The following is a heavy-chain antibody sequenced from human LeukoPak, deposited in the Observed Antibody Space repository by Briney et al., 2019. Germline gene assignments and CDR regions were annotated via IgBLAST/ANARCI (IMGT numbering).Heavy chain of an antibody. CDR3: ARDGKYSGSPDDY. Sequence: ASVKVSCKASGYTFTGYYMHWVRQAPGQGLEWMGWINPNSGGTNYAQKFQGRVTMTRDTSISTAYMELSRLRSDDTAVYYCARDGKYSGSPDDYWGQGTLATVSS. CDR1: GYTFTGYY. CDR2: INPNSGGT. V-gene: IGHV1-2*02. D-gene: IGHD1-26*01. J-gene: IGHJ4*02.